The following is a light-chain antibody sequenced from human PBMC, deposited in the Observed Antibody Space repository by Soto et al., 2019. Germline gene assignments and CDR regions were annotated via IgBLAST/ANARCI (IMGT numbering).Light chain of an antibody. V-gene: IGKV1-6*01. CDR3: LENYNYPRT. CDR2: GAS. J-gene: IGKJ1*01. CDR1: QDISDD. Sequence: AIQMTQSPSSLSASVGDRVTITCRASQDISDDVGWYQQTPGKAPKLLISGASRLQSGVPSRFSGIGSGAVFTLTITSLLPEDSATYYCLENYNYPRTFGQGTKVEI.